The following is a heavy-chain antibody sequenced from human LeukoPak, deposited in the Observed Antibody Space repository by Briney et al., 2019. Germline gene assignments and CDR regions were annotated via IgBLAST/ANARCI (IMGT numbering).Heavy chain of an antibody. V-gene: IGHV2-70*11. D-gene: IGHD3-10*01. CDR2: IDWDDDK. J-gene: IGHJ4*02. CDR3: ARILLSGELLWYFDY. CDR1: GFSLSTSGMC. Sequence: VSGPSLVNPTQTLTLTCTFSGFSLSTSGMCVSWIRQPPGKALEWLARIDWDDDKYYSTSLKTRLTISKDTSKNQVVLTMTNMDPVDTATYYCARILLSGELLWYFDYWGQGTLVTVSS.